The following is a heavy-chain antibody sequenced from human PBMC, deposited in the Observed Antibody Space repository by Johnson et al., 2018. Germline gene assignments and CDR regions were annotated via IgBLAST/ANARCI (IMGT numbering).Heavy chain of an antibody. Sequence: VQLLESGGRVVQPGRSLRLSCSASGFTFSSYAMHWVRQAPGKGLEWVAVISDDGSNKFYAESVKGLFTISRDNSKYTVYLQMHSLKAEDTAVFYCGRGQGGDYLAEYCQHWGQGTLVTVSS. CDR3: GRGQGGDYLAEYCQH. CDR2: ISDDGSNK. J-gene: IGHJ1*01. V-gene: IGHV3-30-3*01. CDR1: GFTFSSYA. D-gene: IGHD4-17*01.